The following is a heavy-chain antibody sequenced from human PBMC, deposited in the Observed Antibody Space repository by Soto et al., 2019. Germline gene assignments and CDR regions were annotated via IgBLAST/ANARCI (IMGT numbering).Heavy chain of an antibody. V-gene: IGHV1-46*01. CDR3: ARGQFLGYCSGVSCAYRSYFDY. D-gene: IGHD2-15*01. Sequence: ASVIGSCKASGYTFTSYFMHCVRQAPGQEPEWMGIINPSGGSTSYAQKFQGRVTLTSDTPTTTVYMELTSLRSDDTAVYYCARGQFLGYCSGVSCAYRSYFDYWGQGTQVTVSS. CDR1: GYTFTSYF. CDR2: INPSGGST. J-gene: IGHJ4*02.